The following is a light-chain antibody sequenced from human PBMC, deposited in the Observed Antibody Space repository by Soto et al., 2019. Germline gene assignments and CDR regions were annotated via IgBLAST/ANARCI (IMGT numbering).Light chain of an antibody. CDR3: QQASSFPLP. CDR1: QYISTW. J-gene: IGKJ4*01. Sequence: DIQMTQSPSSVSASVGDRVTIACRASQYISTWLAWYQQKPGKAPKVLIYAASTLRSGVPSRFSGSGSGTDFTLTISSLQPEDFATYYCQQASSFPLPFGGGTKVEIK. CDR2: AAS. V-gene: IGKV1-12*01.